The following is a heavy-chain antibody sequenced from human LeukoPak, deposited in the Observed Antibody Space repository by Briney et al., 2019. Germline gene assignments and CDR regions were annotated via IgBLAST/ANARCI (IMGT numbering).Heavy chain of an antibody. J-gene: IGHJ2*01. V-gene: IGHV4-59*01. CDR2: IYYSGST. CDR1: GGSTSSYY. CDR3: ARAVYYYDSSGYPYWYFDL. Sequence: SETLSLSCTLSGGSTSSYYCSWIRQPPGKGLWRVGDIYYSGSTNYNPSLKSRVTISVDTPKTQFFQTLSSVSAADTAVYYCARAVYYYDSSGYPYWYFDLWGRGTLVTVSS. D-gene: IGHD3-22*01.